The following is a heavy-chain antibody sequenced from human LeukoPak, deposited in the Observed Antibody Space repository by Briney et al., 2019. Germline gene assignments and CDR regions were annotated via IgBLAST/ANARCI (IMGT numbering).Heavy chain of an antibody. J-gene: IGHJ4*02. D-gene: IGHD5-18*01. CDR1: GLTFSDYY. Sequence: GGSLRLSCAASGLTFSDYYMSWIRQAPGKGLEWVSYISSSGSTIYYADSVKGRFTISRDNAKNSLYLQMNSLRAEDTAVYYCARGVQEREYSYGYAPPYFDYWGQGTLVTVSS. CDR3: ARGVQEREYSYGYAPPYFDY. V-gene: IGHV3-11*01. CDR2: ISSSGSTI.